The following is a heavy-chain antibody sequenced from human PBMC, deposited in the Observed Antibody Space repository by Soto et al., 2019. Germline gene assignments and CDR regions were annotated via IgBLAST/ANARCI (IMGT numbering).Heavy chain of an antibody. V-gene: IGHV1-3*01. CDR1: GYTFTSYA. CDR3: ARPSRPYSSTWYGMDV. CDR2: INAGNGNT. Sequence: GASVKVSCKASGYTFTSYAMHWVRQAPGQRLEWMGWINAGNGNTKYSQKFQGRVTITRDTSASTAYMELSSLRSEDTAVYYCARPSRPYSSTWYGMDVWGQGTTVTVSS. J-gene: IGHJ6*02. D-gene: IGHD6-13*01.